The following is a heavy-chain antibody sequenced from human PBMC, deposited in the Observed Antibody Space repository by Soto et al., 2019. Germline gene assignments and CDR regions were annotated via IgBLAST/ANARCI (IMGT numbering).Heavy chain of an antibody. CDR2: IAQDGSEK. D-gene: IGHD6-6*01. J-gene: IGHJ4*02. CDR3: ARKAYSTSSADY. CDR1: GFTFSSYW. V-gene: IGHV3-7*01. Sequence: EVQLVESGGGLVQPGGSLRLSCAASGFTFSSYWMNWVRQAPGKGLEWVASIAQDGSEKYYVDSVKGRFTISRDNARNSLYLQMNSLRAEDTAVYYCARKAYSTSSADYWGQGTLVTVSS.